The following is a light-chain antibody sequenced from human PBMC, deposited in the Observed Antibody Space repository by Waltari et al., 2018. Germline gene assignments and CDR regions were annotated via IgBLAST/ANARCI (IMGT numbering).Light chain of an antibody. J-gene: IGLJ3*02. CDR1: VLPKKY. CDR2: RDT. V-gene: IGLV3-27*01. CDR3: YSTSDNTQM. Sequence: SSELTQPSSVSVSPGQTATITCSGDVLPKKYARWFQQKSGQPPVLVIYRDTERASGIPERFSASSSGTTVTLTISGAQVDDEADYYCYSTSDNTQMFGGGTKLTVL.